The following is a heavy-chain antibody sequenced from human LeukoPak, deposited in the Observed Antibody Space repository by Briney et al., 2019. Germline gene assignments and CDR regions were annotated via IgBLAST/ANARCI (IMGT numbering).Heavy chain of an antibody. CDR3: ARRIGYCSSTSCYAWFDY. Sequence: GESLKISCKGSGYSFTSYWIGWVRQMPGKGLEWMGIIYPGDSDTRYSPSFQGQVTISADKSISTAYLQWSSLKASDTAMYYCARRIGYCSSTSCYAWFDYWGQGTLVTVSS. CDR2: IYPGDSDT. V-gene: IGHV5-51*01. D-gene: IGHD2-2*01. CDR1: GYSFTSYW. J-gene: IGHJ4*02.